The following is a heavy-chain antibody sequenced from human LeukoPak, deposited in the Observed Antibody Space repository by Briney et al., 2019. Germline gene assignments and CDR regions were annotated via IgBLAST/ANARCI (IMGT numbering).Heavy chain of an antibody. D-gene: IGHD1-26*01. Sequence: SLRLSCAASGFTFSSYAMHWVRQAPGKELEWVALISYDGTNKYYADSVKGRFTVSRDDSKNTLYLQVNSLRVEDAAVYYCARSFGGSYAYFDYWGQGTLVTVSS. CDR3: ARSFGGSYAYFDY. J-gene: IGHJ4*02. CDR2: ISYDGTNK. V-gene: IGHV3-30-3*01. CDR1: GFTFSSYA.